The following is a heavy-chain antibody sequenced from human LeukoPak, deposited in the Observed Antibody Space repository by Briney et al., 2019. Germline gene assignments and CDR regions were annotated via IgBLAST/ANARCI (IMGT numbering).Heavy chain of an antibody. Sequence: GGSLRLSCAASGFTFSTSGMHWVRQAPGKGLEWMAVISYDGNTKQYADSVKGRFIISRDNSKNMLYLQMNSLRAEDTAVYYCAKEAVRGYFVGVGPTYYFDYWGQGTLVTVSS. J-gene: IGHJ4*02. CDR1: GFTFSTSG. CDR3: AKEAVRGYFVGVGPTYYFDY. D-gene: IGHD3-9*01. V-gene: IGHV3-30*18. CDR2: ISYDGNTK.